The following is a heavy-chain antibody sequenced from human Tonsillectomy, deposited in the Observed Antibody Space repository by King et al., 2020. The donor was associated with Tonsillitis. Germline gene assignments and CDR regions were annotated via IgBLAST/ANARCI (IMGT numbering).Heavy chain of an antibody. CDR1: GFTFSSYA. CDR3: AKGPEGPYYYFWSGYPRGFDY. D-gene: IGHD3-3*01. Sequence: VQLVESGGGLVQPGGSLRLSCAASGFTFSSYAMSWVRQAPGKGLEWVSAISGSGGSTYYADSVKGRFTISRDNSKNTLYLQMNSLRAEDTAVYYCAKGPEGPYYYFWSGYPRGFDYWGQGTLVTVSS. CDR2: ISGSGGST. V-gene: IGHV3-23*04. J-gene: IGHJ4*02.